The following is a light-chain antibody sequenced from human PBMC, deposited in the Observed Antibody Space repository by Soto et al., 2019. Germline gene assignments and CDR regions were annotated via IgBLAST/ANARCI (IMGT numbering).Light chain of an antibody. Sequence: EIVMTQSPATLAVSPGERAILSCRASQSISINLAWYQQKPGQAPKFLIYGASTRATGIPARFSGSGSGTEFTLTISSLQSEDFAVYYCQQYNNWPPWTFSQGTKVDI. V-gene: IGKV3-15*01. CDR2: GAS. CDR1: QSISIN. J-gene: IGKJ1*01. CDR3: QQYNNWPPWT.